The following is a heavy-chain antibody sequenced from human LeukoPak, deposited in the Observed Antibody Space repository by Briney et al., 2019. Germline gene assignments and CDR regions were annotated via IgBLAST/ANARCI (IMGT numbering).Heavy chain of an antibody. V-gene: IGHV4-59*01. CDR3: ARRGRNSSGWQDYL. J-gene: IGHJ4*02. CDR1: GGSISSYY. Sequence: KASETLSLTCTVSGGSISSYYWSWIRQPPGKGLEWIANIYHTGSTNYNPSLSSRVTISIDTAKNQFSLKLTSVPAADTAVYYCARRGRNSSGWQDYLWGQGTLVTVSS. CDR2: IYHTGST. D-gene: IGHD6-25*01.